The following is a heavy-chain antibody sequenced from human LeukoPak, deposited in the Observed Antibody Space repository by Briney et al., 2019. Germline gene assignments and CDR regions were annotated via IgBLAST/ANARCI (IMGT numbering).Heavy chain of an antibody. CDR3: VKDPVLYQLLSNGMAV. D-gene: IGHD2-2*01. V-gene: IGHV3-64D*08. CDR1: GFTFSSYA. CDR2: ISSNGGST. Sequence: GGSLRRSCSAAGFTFSSYAMHWVRQAPGKGLEYVSAISSNGGSTYYADSVKGRFTISRDNSKNTLYRQMSSLRAEDTAVYYCVKDPVLYQLLSNGMAVWGEGTTVTVSS. J-gene: IGHJ6*04.